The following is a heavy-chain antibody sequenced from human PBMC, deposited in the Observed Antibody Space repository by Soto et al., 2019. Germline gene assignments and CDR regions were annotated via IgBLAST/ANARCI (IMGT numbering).Heavy chain of an antibody. D-gene: IGHD3-22*01. CDR2: IYYSGST. V-gene: IGHV4-59*01. J-gene: IGHJ5*02. CDR3: ARDSGPDYYDRWFDP. Sequence: SETLSLTCTVSGGSISSYYWSWIRQPPGKGLEWIGYIYYSGSTNYNPSLKSRVTISVDTSKNQFSLKLSSVAAADTAVYYCARDSGPDYYDRWFDPWGQGTLVTVSS. CDR1: GGSISSYY.